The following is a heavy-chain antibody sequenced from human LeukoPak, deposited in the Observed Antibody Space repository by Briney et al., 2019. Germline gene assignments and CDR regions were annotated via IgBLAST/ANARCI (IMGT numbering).Heavy chain of an antibody. CDR1: GFTFSSYW. Sequence: GGSLRLSCAASGFTFSSYWMSWVRQAPGKGLEWVANIKQDGSEKYYVDSVKGRFTISRDNAKNSLYLQMNSLRAEDTAVYYCARAEGHYGPYYFDYWGQGTLVTVSS. CDR2: IKQDGSEK. D-gene: IGHD4-17*01. V-gene: IGHV3-7*01. J-gene: IGHJ4*02. CDR3: ARAEGHYGPYYFDY.